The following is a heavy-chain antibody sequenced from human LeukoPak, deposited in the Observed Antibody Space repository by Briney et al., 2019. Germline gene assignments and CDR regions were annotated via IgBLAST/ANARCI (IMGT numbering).Heavy chain of an antibody. V-gene: IGHV3-48*03. D-gene: IGHD5-24*01. CDR3: AGEMATTSLDAFDY. CDR2: MSSSGNSK. CDR1: GFSFSTYG. Sequence: PGGSLRLSCTASGFSFSTYGMNWVRQAPGKGLEWVSYMSSSGNSKHYADSVKGRFTISRDNAKNSLYLQMNSLRAEDTAVYYCAGEMATTSLDAFDYWGQGTLVTVSS. J-gene: IGHJ4*02.